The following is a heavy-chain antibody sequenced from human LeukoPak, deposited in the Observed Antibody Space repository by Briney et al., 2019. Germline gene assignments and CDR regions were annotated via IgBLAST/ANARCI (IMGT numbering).Heavy chain of an antibody. CDR2: IYYSGST. V-gene: IGHV4-39*07. CDR1: GGSISSSSYY. Sequence: PSETLSLTCTVSGGSISSSSYYWGWIRQPPGKGLEWIGSIYYSGSTYYNPSLKSRVTISVDTSKNQFSLKLSSVTAADTAVYYCARGKMTTVVTAVAFDIWGQGTMVTVSS. D-gene: IGHD4-23*01. J-gene: IGHJ3*02. CDR3: ARGKMTTVVTAVAFDI.